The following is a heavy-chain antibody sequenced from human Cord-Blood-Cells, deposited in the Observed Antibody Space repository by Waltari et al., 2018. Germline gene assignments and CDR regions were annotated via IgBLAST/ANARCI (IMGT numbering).Heavy chain of an antibody. CDR3: ARDLCTNGVCYAFDI. D-gene: IGHD2-8*01. Sequence: EWIGYIYYSGSTNYNPSLKSRVNISVDTSKNQFSLKLSSVTAADTAVYYCARDLCTNGVCYAFDIWGQGTMVTVSS. CDR2: IYYSGST. V-gene: IGHV4-59*01. J-gene: IGHJ3*02.